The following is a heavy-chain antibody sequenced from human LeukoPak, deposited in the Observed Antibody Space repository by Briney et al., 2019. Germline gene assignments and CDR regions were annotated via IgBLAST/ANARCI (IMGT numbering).Heavy chain of an antibody. CDR2: IYTSGST. V-gene: IGHV4-4*07. CDR3: ARDDLFGDAFDI. Sequence: PSETLSLTCTVSGGSISGYYWSWIRQPAGKGLEWIGRIYTSGSTNYNPSLKSRVTMSVDTSKNQLSLKLSSVTAADTAVYYCARDDLFGDAFDIWGQGTMVTVSS. CDR1: GGSISGYY. D-gene: IGHD3-3*01. J-gene: IGHJ3*02.